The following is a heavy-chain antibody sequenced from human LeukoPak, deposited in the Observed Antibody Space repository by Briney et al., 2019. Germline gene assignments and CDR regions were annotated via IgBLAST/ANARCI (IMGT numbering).Heavy chain of an antibody. CDR3: ARAAYSTSRYYYIDV. CDR1: GGSISSYY. CDR2: IYYSGST. V-gene: IGHV4-59*01. Sequence: SETLSLTCTVSGGSISSYYWTWIRQPPGEGPEWIGNIYYSGSTNYNPSHKSRVTVSLDTSKNQFSLRLTSVTAGDTALYYCARAAYSTSRYYYIDVWGKGTTVTVSS. J-gene: IGHJ6*03. D-gene: IGHD6-6*01.